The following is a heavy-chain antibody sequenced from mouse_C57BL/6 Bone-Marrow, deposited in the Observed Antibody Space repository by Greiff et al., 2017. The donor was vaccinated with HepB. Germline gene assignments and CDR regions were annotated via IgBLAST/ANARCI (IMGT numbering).Heavy chain of an antibody. J-gene: IGHJ4*01. CDR3: ARRPWDGYAMDY. CDR1: GFTFSSYG. D-gene: IGHD4-1*01. CDR2: ISSGGSYT. Sequence: EVQGVESGGDLVKPGGSLKLSCAASGFTFSSYGMSWVRQTPDKRLEWVATISSGGSYTYYPDSVKGRFTISRDNAKNTLYLQMSSLKSEDTAMYYCARRPWDGYAMDYWGQGTSVTVSS. V-gene: IGHV5-6*01.